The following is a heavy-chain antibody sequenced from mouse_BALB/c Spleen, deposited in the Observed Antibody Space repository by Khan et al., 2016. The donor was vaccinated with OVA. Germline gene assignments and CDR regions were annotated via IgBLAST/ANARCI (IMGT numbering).Heavy chain of an antibody. J-gene: IGHJ3*01. CDR2: ILPGSGRN. D-gene: IGHD1-1*01. CDR1: GYTFSSYW. V-gene: IGHV1-9*01. Sequence: QVQLKQSGAELMKPGASVKISCKATGYTFSSYWIEWVKQRPGHGLEWIGEILPGSGRNNYNEKFKGKATFTADTYSNTAYMQLSNLTSDDSAVYYCARGNYYGSSSWFGYWGQGTLVTVSA. CDR3: ARGNYYGSSSWFGY.